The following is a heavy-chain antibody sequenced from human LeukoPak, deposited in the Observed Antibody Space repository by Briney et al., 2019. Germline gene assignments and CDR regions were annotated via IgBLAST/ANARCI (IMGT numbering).Heavy chain of an antibody. Sequence: SETLSLTCAVYGGSFSGYYWSWIRQPPGKGLEWIGEINHSGSTNYNPSLKSRVTISVDTSKNQFSLKLSSVTAADTAVYYCARGFYCSRTRCYNGAFDIWRQGTMVTVST. CDR1: GGSFSGYY. CDR3: ARGFYCSRTRCYNGAFDI. D-gene: IGHD2-2*02. V-gene: IGHV4-34*01. J-gene: IGHJ3*02. CDR2: INHSGST.